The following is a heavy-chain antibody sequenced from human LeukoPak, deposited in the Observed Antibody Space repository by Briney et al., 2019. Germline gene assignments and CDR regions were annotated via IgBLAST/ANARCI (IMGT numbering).Heavy chain of an antibody. CDR3: ARDRGGSASHGFDAFDI. V-gene: IGHV1-69*05. J-gene: IGHJ3*02. CDR1: GGTFSSYA. CDR2: IIPIFGTA. Sequence: EASVKVSCKASGGTFSSYAISWVRQAPGQGLEWMGRIIPIFGTANYAQKFQGRVTITTDESTSTAYMELSSLRSEDTAVYYCARDRGGSASHGFDAFDIWGQGIMVTVSS. D-gene: IGHD3-10*01.